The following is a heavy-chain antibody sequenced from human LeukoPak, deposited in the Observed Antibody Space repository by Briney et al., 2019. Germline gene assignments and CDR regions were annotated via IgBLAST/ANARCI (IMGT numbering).Heavy chain of an antibody. Sequence: SETLSLTCAVYGGSFSGYYWSWIRQPPGKGLEWIGYIYHSGSTYYNPSLKSRVTISVDTSKNQFSLKLNSVTAADTAVYYCARHYGPWGQGTLVTVSS. J-gene: IGHJ5*02. D-gene: IGHD3-16*01. CDR1: GGSFSGYY. V-gene: IGHV4-34*01. CDR2: IYHSGST. CDR3: ARHYGP.